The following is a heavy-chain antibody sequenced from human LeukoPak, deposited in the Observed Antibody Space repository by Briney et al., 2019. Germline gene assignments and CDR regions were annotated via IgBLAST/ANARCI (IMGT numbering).Heavy chain of an antibody. D-gene: IGHD1-1*01. J-gene: IGHJ4*02. Sequence: PGGSLRLSCAASGFTFSSYGMHWVRQAPGKGLEWVAVIWYDGSNKYYADSVKGRFTISRDNAKNSLYLQMNSLRAEDTAVYYCARTPYQLVWAIHFDYWGKGTLVTVSS. V-gene: IGHV3-33*01. CDR1: GFTFSSYG. CDR2: IWYDGSNK. CDR3: ARTPYQLVWAIHFDY.